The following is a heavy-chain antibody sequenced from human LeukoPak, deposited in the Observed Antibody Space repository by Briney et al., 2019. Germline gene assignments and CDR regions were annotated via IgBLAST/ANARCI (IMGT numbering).Heavy chain of an antibody. Sequence: KTGGSLRLSCAASGFTFTNAWMTWGRQAPGKGLEWVGRIKSKTDGGTTDYAAPVKGRFTISRDDSKNTLYLQMNSLKSEDTAVYYCATEYGGQICYFDYWGQGTLVTVSS. CDR1: GFTFTNAW. J-gene: IGHJ4*02. D-gene: IGHD2-15*01. V-gene: IGHV3-15*01. CDR3: ATEYGGQICYFDY. CDR2: IKSKTDGGTT.